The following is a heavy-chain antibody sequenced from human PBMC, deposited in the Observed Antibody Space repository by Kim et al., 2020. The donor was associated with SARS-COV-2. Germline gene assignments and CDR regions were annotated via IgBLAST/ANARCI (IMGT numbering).Heavy chain of an antibody. CDR3: ARDYGDYEFDY. V-gene: IGHV7-4-1*02. J-gene: IGHJ4*02. D-gene: IGHD4-17*01. CDR2: P. Sequence: PTYAQGFPGRFVFSLDTSVSTAYLQISSLKAEDTAVYYCARDYGDYEFDYWGQGTLVTVSS.